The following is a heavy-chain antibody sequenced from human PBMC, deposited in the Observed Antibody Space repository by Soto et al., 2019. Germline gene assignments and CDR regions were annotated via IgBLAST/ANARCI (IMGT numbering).Heavy chain of an antibody. V-gene: IGHV1-24*01. CDR3: ATVWICGGDCYSNYFDY. CDR1: GYTLTELS. Sequence: ASVKVSCKVSGYTLTELSMHWVRQAPGKGLEWMGGFDPEDGETIYAQKFQGRVTMTEDTSTDTAYMELSSLRSEDTAVYYCATVWICGGDCYSNYFDYWGQGTLVTVSS. D-gene: IGHD2-21*02. J-gene: IGHJ4*02. CDR2: FDPEDGET.